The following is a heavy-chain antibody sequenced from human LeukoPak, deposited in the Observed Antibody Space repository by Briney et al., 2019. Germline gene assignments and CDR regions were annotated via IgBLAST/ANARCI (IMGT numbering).Heavy chain of an antibody. J-gene: IGHJ4*02. CDR3: ARENVATSFDY. Sequence: GGSLRLSCAASGFTFSSYPMHWVRQAPGKGLEWVPVISYDGSNKYYADSVKGRFTISRDNSESTLFLQMSSLRPEDTAVYYCARENVATSFDYWGQGTLVTVSS. CDR2: ISYDGSNK. V-gene: IGHV3-30-3*01. CDR1: GFTFSSYP. D-gene: IGHD5-12*01.